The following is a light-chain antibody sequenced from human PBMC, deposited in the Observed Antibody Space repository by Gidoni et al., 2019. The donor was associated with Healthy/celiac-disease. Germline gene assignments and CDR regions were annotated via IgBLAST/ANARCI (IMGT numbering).Light chain of an antibody. Sequence: AIRMTQSPSSFAASTGDRVTITCRASQGISSYLAWYQQKPGKAPKLLIYAASTLQSGVPSRFSGSGSVTDFTLTISCLQSEDFATYYCQPYYSYPRTFGGGTKVEIK. J-gene: IGKJ4*01. CDR2: AAS. V-gene: IGKV1-8*01. CDR1: QGISSY. CDR3: QPYYSYPRT.